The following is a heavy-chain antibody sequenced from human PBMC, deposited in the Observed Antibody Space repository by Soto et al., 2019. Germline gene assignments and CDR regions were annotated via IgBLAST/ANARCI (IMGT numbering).Heavy chain of an antibody. CDR1: GESVSTNSAT. Sequence: SQTLSRTCAISGESVSTNSATWDWIRQSPSRGLEWLGRTYYRSKWYNDYAVSVKSRITINPDTSKNQFSLQLNSVTPEDTAVYYCARVRSSWPYYYYYYGMDVWGQGTTVTVS. CDR2: TYYRSKWYN. D-gene: IGHD6-13*01. J-gene: IGHJ6*02. V-gene: IGHV6-1*01. CDR3: ARVRSSWPYYYYYYGMDV.